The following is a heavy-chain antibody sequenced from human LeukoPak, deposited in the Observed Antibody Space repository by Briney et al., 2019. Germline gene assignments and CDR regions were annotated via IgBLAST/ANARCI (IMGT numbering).Heavy chain of an antibody. Sequence: GGSLRLSCAASEFTFTTSWMTWVRQAPGKGLEWLGNINPDASAKNYAASVRGRFTFSRDNAKNSLYLHMSSLRAEDTAIYYCARDRAFSTFDYWGRGTLVTVSS. CDR2: INPDASAK. CDR1: EFTFTTSW. D-gene: IGHD2-2*01. J-gene: IGHJ4*02. CDR3: ARDRAFSTFDY. V-gene: IGHV3-7*01.